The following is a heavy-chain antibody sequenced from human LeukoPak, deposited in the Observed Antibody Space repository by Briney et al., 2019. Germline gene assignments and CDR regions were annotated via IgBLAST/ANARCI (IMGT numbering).Heavy chain of an antibody. CDR1: GYTLTELS. CDR2: FDPEDGET. CDR3: ATGLGIMGYSYYFDY. J-gene: IGHJ4*02. V-gene: IGHV1-24*01. Sequence: VSVKVSCKVSGYTLTELSMHWVRQAPGKGLEWMGGFDPEDGETLYAQKFQGRVTMTEDTSTDTAYMELSSLRSEDTAVYYCATGLGIMGYSYYFDYWGQGTLVTVSS. D-gene: IGHD7-27*01.